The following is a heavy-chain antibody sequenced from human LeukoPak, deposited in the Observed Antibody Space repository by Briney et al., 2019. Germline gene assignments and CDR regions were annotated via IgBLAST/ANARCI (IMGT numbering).Heavy chain of an antibody. CDR1: GFTFSSYS. J-gene: IGHJ4*02. Sequence: GGSLRLSCAASGFTFSSYSMNWVRQAPGKGLEWVSSISSSSYIYYADSVKGRFTISRDNAKNSLYLQMNSLRAEDTAVYYCARARFLEWTPDYWGQGTLVTVSS. D-gene: IGHD3-3*01. V-gene: IGHV3-21*01. CDR2: ISSSSYI. CDR3: ARARFLEWTPDY.